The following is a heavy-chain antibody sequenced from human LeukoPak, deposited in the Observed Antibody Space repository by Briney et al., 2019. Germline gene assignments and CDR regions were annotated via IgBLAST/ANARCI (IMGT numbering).Heavy chain of an antibody. CDR2: ITDNGAHT. CDR1: GFTISNSA. J-gene: IGHJ4*02. V-gene: IGHV3-23*01. D-gene: IGHD2-2*01. CDR3: ATVGGSCSSSNCSAYFAY. Sequence: PGGSLKLSCAASGFTISNSAMTWVRQAPGKGLDWVSIITDNGAHTFYADSVKGRFTISRDTSENTLYLQMNSLRADDTAVYYCATVGGSCSSSNCSAYFAYWGQGTLLTVSS.